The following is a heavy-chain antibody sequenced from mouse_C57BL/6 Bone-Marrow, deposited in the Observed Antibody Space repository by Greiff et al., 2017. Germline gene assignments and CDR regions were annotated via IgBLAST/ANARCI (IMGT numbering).Heavy chain of an antibody. CDR2: IYPGSGNT. J-gene: IGHJ4*01. Sequence: QVQLQQSGAELVRPGASVKLSCKASGYTFTDYYINWVKQRPGQGLEWIARIYPGSGNTYYNEKFKGKDTLTAEKSSSTAYMQLSSLTSEDSAVYFCAIWAPIYYEYDEGAAMDYWGQGTSVTVSS. CDR3: AIWAPIYYEYDEGAAMDY. D-gene: IGHD2-4*01. V-gene: IGHV1-76*01. CDR1: GYTFTDYY.